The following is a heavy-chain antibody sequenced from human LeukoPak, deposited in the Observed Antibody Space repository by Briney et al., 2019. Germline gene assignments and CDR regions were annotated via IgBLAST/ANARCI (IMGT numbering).Heavy chain of an antibody. V-gene: IGHV4-59*01. CDR1: GGSISSYY. D-gene: IGHD3-3*01. J-gene: IGHJ5*02. CDR2: IYYSGST. Sequence: SETLSLTCTVSGGSISSYYWSWIRQPPGKGLEWIGYIYYSGSTNYNPSLKSRVTISVDTSKNQFSLKLSSVTAADTAVYYCARAANYDFWSGYDNWFDLWGQGTLVTVSS. CDR3: ARAANYDFWSGYDNWFDL.